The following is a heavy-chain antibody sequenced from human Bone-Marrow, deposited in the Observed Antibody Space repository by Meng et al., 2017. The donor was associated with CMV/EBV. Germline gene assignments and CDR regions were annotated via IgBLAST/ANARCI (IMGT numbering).Heavy chain of an antibody. CDR3: AGGEGWFDH. CDR2: IDTSSNYI. CDR1: GFTFSSYE. Sequence: GGSLRLSCAASGFTFSSYEMNWVRQTPAKGLEWVSSIDTSSNYIYYADSVQGRFTISRDNAKNSLHLQINSLRVEDTAVYYCAGGEGWFDHWGQGTRVTVSS. D-gene: IGHD1-26*01. J-gene: IGHJ5*02. V-gene: IGHV3-21*01.